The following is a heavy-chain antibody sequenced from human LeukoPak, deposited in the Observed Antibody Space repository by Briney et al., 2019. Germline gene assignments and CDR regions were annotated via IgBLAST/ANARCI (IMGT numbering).Heavy chain of an antibody. D-gene: IGHD6-13*01. J-gene: IGHJ4*02. V-gene: IGHV3-30-3*01. CDR3: ARGYSSSWYEFPLDY. CDR2: ISYDGSNK. Sequence: PGGSLRLSCAASGFTFSSYAMHWVRQAPGKGLEWVAVISYDGSNKYYADSVKGRFTISRDNAKNTLYLQMNSLRAEDTAVYYCARGYSSSWYEFPLDYWGQGTLVTVSS. CDR1: GFTFSSYA.